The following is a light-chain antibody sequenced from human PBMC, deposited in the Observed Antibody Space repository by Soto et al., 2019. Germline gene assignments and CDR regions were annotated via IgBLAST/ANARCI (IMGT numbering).Light chain of an antibody. CDR2: GAS. J-gene: IGKJ1*01. CDR3: QQRSNWPWT. Sequence: EVVMTQSPATLSVSPGERATLSCRASQTVSRNLAWYQQRPGQAPRLLIYGASNRATGIPARFSGSGSGTDFTLTISSLEPEDFAVYYCQQRSNWPWTFGQGTKVDIK. V-gene: IGKV3-11*01. CDR1: QTVSRN.